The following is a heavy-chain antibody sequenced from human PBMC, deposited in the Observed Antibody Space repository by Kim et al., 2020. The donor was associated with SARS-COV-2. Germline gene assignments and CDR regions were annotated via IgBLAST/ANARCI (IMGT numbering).Heavy chain of an antibody. J-gene: IGHJ5*02. CDR1: GGSISSSSYY. V-gene: IGHV4-39*07. D-gene: IGHD6-19*01. CDR2: IYYSGST. CDR3: ARDGMRTIAVAINWFDP. Sequence: SETLSLTCTVSGGSISSSSYYWGWIRQPPGKGLEWIGSIYYSGSTYYNPSLKSRVTISVDTSKNQFSLKLSSVTAADTAVYYCARDGMRTIAVAINWFDPWGQGTLVTVSS.